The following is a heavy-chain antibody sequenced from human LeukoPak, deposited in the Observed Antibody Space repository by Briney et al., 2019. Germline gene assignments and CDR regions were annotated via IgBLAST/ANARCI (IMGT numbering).Heavy chain of an antibody. V-gene: IGHV3-21*01. CDR2: ISSGSSAI. D-gene: IGHD3-16*02. J-gene: IGHJ4*02. Sequence: GGSLRLSCEASGFTFTTYSMTWVRQAPGKGLEWVSIISSGSSAIFSADALKGRFTISRDDAKNLLYLDMNSLRAEDTAVYYCARGRFITHYVWGSYRYQAHFDYWGQGTLVTVSS. CDR3: ARGRFITHYVWGSYRYQAHFDY. CDR1: GFTFTTYS.